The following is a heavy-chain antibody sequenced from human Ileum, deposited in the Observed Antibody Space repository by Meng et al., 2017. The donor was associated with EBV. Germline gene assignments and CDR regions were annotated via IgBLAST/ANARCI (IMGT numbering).Heavy chain of an antibody. CDR2: ISSSSNII. CDR1: GLTFSDSA. V-gene: IGHV3-11*01. J-gene: IGHJ5*02. Sequence: LVESGGDLVKPGGSLRLSCAASGLTFSDSAMTWIRQAPGKGLEWIAFISSSSNIIYYTDSVKGRFTVSRDNAKNSLFLQMNSLRAEDTAVYFCARGRSWFDPWGQGTLVTVSS. CDR3: ARGRSWFDP.